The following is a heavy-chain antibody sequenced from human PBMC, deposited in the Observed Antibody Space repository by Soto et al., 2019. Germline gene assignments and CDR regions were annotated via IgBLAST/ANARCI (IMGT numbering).Heavy chain of an antibody. V-gene: IGHV1-3*01. CDR3: ASSCGGDCYSTAFDI. Sequence: QVQLVQSGAEVKKPGASVKVSCKASGYTFTSYAMHWVRQAPGQRLEWMGWINAGNGNTKYSQKFQGRVTITRDTSASTAYMELSSLRSEDTAVYYCASSCGGDCYSTAFDIWGQGTMVTVSS. CDR2: INAGNGNT. J-gene: IGHJ3*02. D-gene: IGHD2-21*02. CDR1: GYTFTSYA.